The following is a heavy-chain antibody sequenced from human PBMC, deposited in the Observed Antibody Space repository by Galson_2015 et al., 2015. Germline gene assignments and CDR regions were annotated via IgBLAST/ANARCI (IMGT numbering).Heavy chain of an antibody. D-gene: IGHD3-22*01. Sequence: SLRLSCAASGFTFSSYAMSWVRQAPGKGLEWVSAISGSGGSTYYADSVKGRFTISRDNSKNTLYLQMNSLRAEDTAVYYCARSGYYYDSSGYYRPFDYWGQGTLVTVSS. CDR1: GFTFSSYA. V-gene: IGHV3-23*01. CDR2: ISGSGGST. CDR3: ARSGYYYDSSGYYRPFDY. J-gene: IGHJ4*02.